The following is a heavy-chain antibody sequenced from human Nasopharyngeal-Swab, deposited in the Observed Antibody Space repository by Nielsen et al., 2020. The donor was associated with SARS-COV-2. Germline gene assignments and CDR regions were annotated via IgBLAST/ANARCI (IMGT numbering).Heavy chain of an antibody. CDR3: AKDDRITMISVVTIFDS. CDR2: IGGSGVTT. J-gene: IGHJ4*02. Sequence: GESLKISCSASGFTFRDYAMSWVRQAPGKGLEWVSVIGGSGVTTYYAASVKGRFTISRDNSKNTLYLQMNSLRAEDTAVYYCAKDDRITMISVVTIFDSWGQGTLVTVSS. V-gene: IGHV3-23*01. D-gene: IGHD3-22*01. CDR1: GFTFRDYA.